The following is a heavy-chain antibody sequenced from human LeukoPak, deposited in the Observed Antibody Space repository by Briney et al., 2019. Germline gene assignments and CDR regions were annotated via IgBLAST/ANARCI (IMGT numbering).Heavy chain of an antibody. V-gene: IGHV4-30-2*01. CDR1: GGSISSGGYS. Sequence: SQTLSLTCAVSGGSISSGGYSWSWLRQPPGKGLEWIGYIYHSGSTYYNPSLKSRVTISVDRSKNQFSLKLSSVTAADTAVYYCASGYSSSWFYYYGMDVWGQGTTVTVSS. CDR3: ASGYSSSWFYYYGMDV. CDR2: IYHSGST. D-gene: IGHD6-13*01. J-gene: IGHJ6*02.